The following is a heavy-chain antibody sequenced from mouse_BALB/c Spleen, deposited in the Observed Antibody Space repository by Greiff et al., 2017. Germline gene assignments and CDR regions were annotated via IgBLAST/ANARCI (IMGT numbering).Heavy chain of an antibody. D-gene: IGHD1-1*01. CDR1: GFTFSSYA. Sequence: DVKLVESGGGLVKPGGSLKLSCAASGFTFSSYAMSWVRQTPEKRLEWVASISSGGSTYYPDSVKGRFTISRDNARNILYLQMSSLRSEDTAMYYCARGRDYGSSLYYFDYWGQGTTLTVSS. V-gene: IGHV5-6-5*01. CDR3: ARGRDYGSSLYYFDY. J-gene: IGHJ2*01. CDR2: ISSGGST.